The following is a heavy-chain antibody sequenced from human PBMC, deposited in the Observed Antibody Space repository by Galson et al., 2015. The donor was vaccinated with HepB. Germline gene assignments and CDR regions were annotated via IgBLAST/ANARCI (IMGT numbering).Heavy chain of an antibody. V-gene: IGHV3-30*18. CDR3: AKDPSYSGYDFYGMDV. CDR1: GFTFSSYG. Sequence: SLRLSCAASGFTFSSYGMHWVRQAPGKGLEWVAVISYDGSNKYYADSVKGRFTISRDNSKNTLYLQMNSLRAEDTAVYYCAKDPSYSGYDFYGMDVWGQGTTVTVSS. CDR2: ISYDGSNK. D-gene: IGHD5-12*01. J-gene: IGHJ6*02.